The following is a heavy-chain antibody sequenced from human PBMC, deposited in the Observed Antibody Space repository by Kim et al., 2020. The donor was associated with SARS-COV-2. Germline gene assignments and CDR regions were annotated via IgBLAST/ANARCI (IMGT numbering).Heavy chain of an antibody. D-gene: IGHD3-10*01. Sequence: ADSVKGRFTISRDNAKNSLYLQMNSLRAEDTAVYYCARGRGNRVKYYFDYWGQGTLVTVSS. V-gene: IGHV3-11*05. CDR3: ARGRGNRVKYYFDY. J-gene: IGHJ4*02.